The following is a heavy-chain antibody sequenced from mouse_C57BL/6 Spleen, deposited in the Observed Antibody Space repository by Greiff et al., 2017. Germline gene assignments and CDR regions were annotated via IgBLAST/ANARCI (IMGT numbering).Heavy chain of an antibody. V-gene: IGHV1-61*01. J-gene: IGHJ2*01. CDR3: ARTEVPFDC. CDR2: IYPSDSET. Sequence: QVQLQQPGAELVRPGSSVKLSCKASGYTFTSYWMDWVKQRPGQGLEWIGNIYPSDSETHYNQKFKDKATLTVDKSSSTAYMQLSSLTSEDSAVYYCARTEVPFDCGGQGTTLTVSS. CDR1: GYTFTSYW.